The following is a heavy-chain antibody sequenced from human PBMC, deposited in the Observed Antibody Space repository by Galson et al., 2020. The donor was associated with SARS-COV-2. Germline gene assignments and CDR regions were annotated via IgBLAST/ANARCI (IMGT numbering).Heavy chain of an antibody. V-gene: IGHV3-11*01. CDR2: ISSGGSTI. D-gene: IGHD1-26*01. J-gene: IGHJ4*02. CDR1: GFTFSDYY. CDR3: ARAGSSEVGY. Sequence: GGSLRLSCAASGFTFSDYYMNWIRQAPGKGLEWVSYISSGGSTIYYADSVKGRLTISRDNTQNSLFLQMNSLRAEDTAVYYCARAGSSEVGYWGQGTLVTVSS.